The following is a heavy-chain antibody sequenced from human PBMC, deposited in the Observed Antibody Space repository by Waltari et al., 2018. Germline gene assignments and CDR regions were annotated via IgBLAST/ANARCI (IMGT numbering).Heavy chain of an antibody. V-gene: IGHV6-1*01. CDR1: GDSVSSNSAA. Sequence: QVQLQQSGPGLVKPSQTLSLTCAISGDSVSSNSAAWNWIRQSPSRGLELLGRTYYKSRWYNDYAVSVQSRITINPDTAKNQFSLQLNSVTPEDTAVYYCARQSLHRDFWIGYYSGMLDYWGRGTLVTVSS. CDR3: ARQSLHRDFWIGYYSGMLDY. J-gene: IGHJ4*02. D-gene: IGHD3-3*01. CDR2: TYYKSRWYN.